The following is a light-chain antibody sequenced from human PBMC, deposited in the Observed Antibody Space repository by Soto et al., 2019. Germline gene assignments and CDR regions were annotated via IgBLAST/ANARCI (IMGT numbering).Light chain of an antibody. V-gene: IGKV3-20*01. J-gene: IGKJ1*01. CDR2: GAS. Sequence: EIVLTQSPGTLSLSPGERATLSCRASQSVSSIYFAWYQQNRGQAPRLLIYGASSMAPGIPDRFGGSGSGTDFTLTISRLEPEDFAVYYCQQYSSSRWTFGQGTKVEIK. CDR3: QQYSSSRWT. CDR1: QSVSSIY.